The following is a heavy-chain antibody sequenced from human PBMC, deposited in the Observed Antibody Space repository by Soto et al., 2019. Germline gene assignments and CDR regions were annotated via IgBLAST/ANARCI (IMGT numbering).Heavy chain of an antibody. V-gene: IGHV4-39*01. CDR2: IYYSGST. D-gene: IGHD3-3*01. J-gene: IGHJ6*02. CDR1: GGSISSSSYY. CDR3: ARQNRMYYDFWSGYTYYYGMDV. Sequence: PSETLSLTCTVSGGSISSSSYYWGWIRQPPGKGLEWIGSIYYSGSTYYNPSLKSRVTISVDTSKNQFSLKLSSVTAADTAVYYCARQNRMYYDFWSGYTYYYGMDVWGQGTTVTVSS.